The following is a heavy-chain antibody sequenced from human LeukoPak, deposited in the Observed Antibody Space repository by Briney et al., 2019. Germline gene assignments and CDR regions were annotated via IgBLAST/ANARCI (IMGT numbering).Heavy chain of an antibody. V-gene: IGHV4-4*07. D-gene: IGHD3-10*01. J-gene: IGHJ4*02. CDR2: IYTSGST. CDR1: GGSISSYY. Sequence: SETLSLTRTVSGGSISSYYWSWIRQPAGKGLEWIGRIYTSGSTNYNPSLKSRVTMSVDTSKNQFSLKLSSVTAADTAVYYCARDRSTSSGSYYHLFDYWGQGTLVTVSS. CDR3: ARDRSTSSGSYYHLFDY.